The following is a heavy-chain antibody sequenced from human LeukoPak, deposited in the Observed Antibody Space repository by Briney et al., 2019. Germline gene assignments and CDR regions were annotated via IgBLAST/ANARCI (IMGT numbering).Heavy chain of an antibody. CDR2: INHSGST. D-gene: IGHD3-3*01. J-gene: IGHJ5*02. CDR1: GGSFSGYY. Sequence: SETLSLTCAVYGGSFSGYYWSWIRQPPGKGLEWIGEINHSGSTNYNPSLKSRVTISVDTSKNQFSLKLSSVTAADTAVYYCGRGPYDFWSGYLPWFDPWGQGTLVTVSS. CDR3: GRGPYDFWSGYLPWFDP. V-gene: IGHV4-34*01.